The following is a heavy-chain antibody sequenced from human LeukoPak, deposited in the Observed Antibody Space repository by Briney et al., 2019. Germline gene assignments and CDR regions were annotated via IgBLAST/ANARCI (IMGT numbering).Heavy chain of an antibody. CDR1: GFTFSSYS. J-gene: IGHJ4*02. CDR3: AREYYYDSSGVVSDY. D-gene: IGHD3-22*01. CDR2: ISSSSSYI. V-gene: IGHV3-21*01. Sequence: GGSLRLSCAASGFTFSSYSMNWVRQAPGKGLGWVSSISSSSSYIYYADSVKGRFTISRDNAKNSLYMQMNSLRAEDTAVYYCAREYYYDSSGVVSDYWGQGTLVTVSS.